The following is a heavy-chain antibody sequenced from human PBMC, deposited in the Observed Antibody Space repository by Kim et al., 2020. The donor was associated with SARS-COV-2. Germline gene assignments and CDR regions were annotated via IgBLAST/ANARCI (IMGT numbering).Heavy chain of an antibody. J-gene: IGHJ4*02. CDR3: ADGSGSY. CDR2: SSSYI. V-gene: IGHV3-21*01. D-gene: IGHD3-10*01. Sequence: SSSYITYADSLKDRFTISRDNAKNSLYLQMNSLRAEDTAVYYCADGSGSYWGQGTLVTVSS.